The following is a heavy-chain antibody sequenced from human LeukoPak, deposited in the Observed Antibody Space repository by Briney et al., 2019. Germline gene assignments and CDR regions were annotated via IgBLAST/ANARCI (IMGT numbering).Heavy chain of an antibody. CDR3: ARGGYSYGWYDY. V-gene: IGHV1-69*04. CDR2: IIPILGIA. Sequence: ASVKVSCKASGGTFSSYAISWVRQAPGQGLEWMGRIIPILGIANYAQKFQGRVTITADKSTSTAYMELSSLRSEDTAVYYCARGGYSYGWYDYWGQGTLVTVSS. J-gene: IGHJ4*02. D-gene: IGHD5-18*01. CDR1: GGTFSSYA.